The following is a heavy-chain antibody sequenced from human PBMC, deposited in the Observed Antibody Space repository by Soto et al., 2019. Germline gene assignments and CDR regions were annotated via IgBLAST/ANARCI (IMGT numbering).Heavy chain of an antibody. CDR3: ATTLSPYYTGMDV. D-gene: IGHD2-2*01. V-gene: IGHV4-4*02. CDR2: ISDSVNS. CDR1: GGSITSSKW. J-gene: IGHJ6*02. Sequence: QLQLLESGPGLVKPSGTLSLTCGVSGGSITSSKWWKWVRQPREKGLVLICDISDSVNSKYSPSRKNRVTIAVDKSKDQVSLRLTSVNGADAAVSVCATTLSPYYTGMDVWGQ.